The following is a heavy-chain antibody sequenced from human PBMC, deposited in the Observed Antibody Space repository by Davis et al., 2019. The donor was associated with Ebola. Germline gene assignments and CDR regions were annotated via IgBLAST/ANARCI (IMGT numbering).Heavy chain of an antibody. CDR3: AGAPAASYGMDV. V-gene: IGHV4-34*01. CDR2: INHSGST. CDR1: GGSFSGYY. J-gene: IGHJ6*02. Sequence: PGGSLRLSCAVYGGSFSGYYWSWIRQPPGKGLEWIGEINHSGSTNYNPSLKSRVTISVDTSKNQFSLKLSSVTAADTAVYYCAGAPAASYGMDVWGQGTTVTVSS. D-gene: IGHD2-2*01.